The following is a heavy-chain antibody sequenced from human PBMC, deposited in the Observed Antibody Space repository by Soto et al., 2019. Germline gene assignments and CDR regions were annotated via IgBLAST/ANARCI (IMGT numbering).Heavy chain of an antibody. V-gene: IGHV4-59*08. CDR3: ARHRVSRGYCSGGSCYNFDP. CDR1: GGSISSYY. D-gene: IGHD2-15*01. CDR2: IYYSGST. J-gene: IGHJ5*02. Sequence: SETLSLTCTVSGGSISSYYWSWIRQPPGKGLEWIGYIYYSGSTNYNPSLKSRVTISVDTSKNQFSLKLSSVTAADTAMYYCARHRVSRGYCSGGSCYNFDPWGQGTLVTVSS.